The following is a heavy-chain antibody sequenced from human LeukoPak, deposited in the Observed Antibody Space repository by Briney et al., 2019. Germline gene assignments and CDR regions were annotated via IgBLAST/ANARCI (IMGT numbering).Heavy chain of an antibody. CDR3: ARLFLYERLTDYYMERGDY. J-gene: IGHJ4*02. CDR1: GYTFTGYY. V-gene: IGHV1-2*02. CDR2: INPNSGGT. Sequence: ASVKVSCKASGYTFTGYYMHWVRQAPGQGLEWMGWINPNSGGTNYAQNFQGRVTMTRDTSISTAYLELSRLRSDDTAVYYCARLFLYERLTDYYMERGDYWGQGTLVTVSS. D-gene: IGHD3-9*01.